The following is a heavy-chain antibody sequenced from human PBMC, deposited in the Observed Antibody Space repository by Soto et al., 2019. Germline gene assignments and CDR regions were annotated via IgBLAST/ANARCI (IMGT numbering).Heavy chain of an antibody. D-gene: IGHD3-16*01. CDR3: ARDSTLGLANYMDV. CDR2: IWYDGSNK. J-gene: IGHJ6*03. V-gene: IGHV3-33*01. CDR1: GFTFSSYG. Sequence: GGSLRLSCAASGFTFSSYGMHWVRQAPGKGLEWVAVIWYDGSNKYYADSVKGRFTISRDNSKNTLYLQMNSLRAEDTTVYYCARDSTLGLANYMDVWGKGTTVTVSS.